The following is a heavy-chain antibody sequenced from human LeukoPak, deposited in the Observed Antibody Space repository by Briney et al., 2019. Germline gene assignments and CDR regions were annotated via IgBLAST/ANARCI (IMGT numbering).Heavy chain of an antibody. D-gene: IGHD1-26*01. Sequence: GGSLRLSCAASGFTFSDYYMSWIRQDPGKGLEWVSYISYSGSTIFYADSVKGRFTISRDNAKNSLYLQMNSLRAEDTAVYYCARSSGSYYHFDYWGQGTLVTVSS. CDR3: ARSSGSYYHFDY. CDR1: GFTFSDYY. V-gene: IGHV3-11*04. J-gene: IGHJ4*02. CDR2: ISYSGSTI.